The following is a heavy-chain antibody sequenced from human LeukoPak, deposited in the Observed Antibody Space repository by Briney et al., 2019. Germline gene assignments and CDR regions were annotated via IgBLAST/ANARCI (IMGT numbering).Heavy chain of an antibody. V-gene: IGHV4-30-4*08. CDR3: AREVPPYCSSTSCYMGWFDP. J-gene: IGHJ5*02. D-gene: IGHD2-2*02. CDR2: IYYSGST. Sequence: SSETLSLTCSVSGGSISSGDYYWSWIRQPPGKGVEWIGYIYYSGSTYYNPSLKSRVIISVDTSKNQSSLKLSSLTAADTAVYYCAREVPPYCSSTSCYMGWFDPWGQGTLVTVSS. CDR1: GGSISSGDYY.